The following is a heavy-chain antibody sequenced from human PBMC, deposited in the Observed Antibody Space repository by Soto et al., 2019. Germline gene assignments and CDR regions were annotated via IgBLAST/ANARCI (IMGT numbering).Heavy chain of an antibody. J-gene: IGHJ6*03. Sequence: GGSLRLSCAASGFTFSSYGMHWVRQAPGKGLEWVAVIWYDGSNKYYADSVKGRFTISRDNSKNTLYLQMNSLRAEDTAVYYCARDPGRSSTWDNYYYYYMDVWGKGTTVTVSS. CDR3: ARDPGRSSTWDNYYYYYMDV. V-gene: IGHV3-33*01. D-gene: IGHD2-2*01. CDR2: IWYDGSNK. CDR1: GFTFSSYG.